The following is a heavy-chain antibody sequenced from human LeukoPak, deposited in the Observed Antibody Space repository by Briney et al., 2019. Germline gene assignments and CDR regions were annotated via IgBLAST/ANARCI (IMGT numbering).Heavy chain of an antibody. CDR3: ARDLGGY. CDR1: GFIFSTYA. CDR2: IWYDGSNK. J-gene: IGHJ4*02. V-gene: IGHV3-33*08. Sequence: GGSLRLSCAGSGFIFSTYAMTWVRQAPGKGLEWVAVIWYDGSNKYYADSVKGRFTISRDNSKNTLYLQMNSLRAEDTAVYYCARDLGGYWGQGTLVTVSS. D-gene: IGHD4-23*01.